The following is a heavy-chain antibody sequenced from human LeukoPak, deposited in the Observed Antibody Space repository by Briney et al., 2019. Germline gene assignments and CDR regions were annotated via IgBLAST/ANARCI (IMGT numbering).Heavy chain of an antibody. Sequence: GGSLRLSCAASGFTFSSYARSWVRQAPGKGREWVSAISGSGGSTYYADSLKGRFTISRDNSKNTLSLQMNSLRAEDTAVYYCAKVATTVTTFSHAFDYWGQGTLVTVSS. J-gene: IGHJ4*02. D-gene: IGHD4-17*01. CDR3: AKVATTVTTFSHAFDY. V-gene: IGHV3-23*01. CDR1: GFTFSSYA. CDR2: ISGSGGST.